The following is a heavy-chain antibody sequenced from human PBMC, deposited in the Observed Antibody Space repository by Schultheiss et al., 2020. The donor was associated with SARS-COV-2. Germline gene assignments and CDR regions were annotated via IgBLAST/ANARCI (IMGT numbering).Heavy chain of an antibody. Sequence: GESLKISCAASGFTFSSYAMSWVRQAPGKGLEWVSAISGSGGSTYYADSVKGRFTISRDNSKNTLYLQMNSLRAEDTAVYYCAKDKLYCSSNSCYRRKIGGGYYMDVWGKGTTVTVSS. V-gene: IGHV3-23*01. CDR2: ISGSGGST. CDR3: AKDKLYCSSNSCYRRKIGGGYYMDV. J-gene: IGHJ6*03. D-gene: IGHD2-2*01. CDR1: GFTFSSYA.